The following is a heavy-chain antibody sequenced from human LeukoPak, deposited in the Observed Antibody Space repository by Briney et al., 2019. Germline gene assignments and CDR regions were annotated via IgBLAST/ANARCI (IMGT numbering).Heavy chain of an antibody. CDR3: AGSLGYCTSNVCYLKY. D-gene: IGHD2-8*01. CDR1: GYRVNLYG. J-gene: IGHJ4*02. Sequence: ASVKVSCKTSGYRVNLYGITWVRQVAGHGLEWMGWISAQHGQTEYAPNSQDRVTMTTDTYTNTAYMELRSLRSDDTAVYYCAGSLGYCTSNVCYLKYWGQGTLVTVSS. CDR2: ISAQHGQT. V-gene: IGHV1-18*01.